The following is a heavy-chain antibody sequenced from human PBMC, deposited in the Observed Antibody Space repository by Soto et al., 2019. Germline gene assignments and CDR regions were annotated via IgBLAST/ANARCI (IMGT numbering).Heavy chain of an antibody. V-gene: IGHV3-21*01. CDR1: GFTFSSYS. CDR2: ISSSSSYI. CDR3: ARDRRDGYNFDY. J-gene: IGHJ4*02. Sequence: EVQLVESGGGLVKPGGSLRLSCAASGFTFSSYSMNWVRQAPGKGLEWVSSISSSSSYIYYADSVKGRFTISRDNAKNSLYLQMNSPRAEDTAVYYCARDRRDGYNFDYWGQGTLVTVSS. D-gene: IGHD5-12*01.